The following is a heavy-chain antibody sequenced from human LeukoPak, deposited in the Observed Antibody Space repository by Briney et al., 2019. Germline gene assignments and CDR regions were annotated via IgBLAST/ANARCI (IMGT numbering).Heavy chain of an antibody. CDR3: AKGGSSSWYPNFDY. CDR1: GFTFSSYG. V-gene: IGHV3-30*02. Sequence: GGSLRLSCAASGFTFSSYGVHWVRQAPGKGLEWVAFIRYDGSNKYYADSVKGRFTISRDNSKNTLYLQMNSLRAEDTAVYYCAKGGSSSWYPNFDYWGQGTLVTVSS. D-gene: IGHD6-13*01. J-gene: IGHJ4*02. CDR2: IRYDGSNK.